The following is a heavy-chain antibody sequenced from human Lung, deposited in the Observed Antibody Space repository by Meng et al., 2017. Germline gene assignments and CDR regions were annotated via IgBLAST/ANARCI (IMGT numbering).Heavy chain of an antibody. V-gene: IGHV1-3*04. J-gene: IGHJ4*02. Sequence: VQLVQSGAEVKKHGASVKVSCQASGYSFTTYGMHWLRQAPGQRLEWMGWINTDNGDTHYSQKFQGRVTITRDTSARTAYMELSSLRSEDTAVYFCARDERGGPYYFDYWGQGTLVTVSS. CDR2: INTDNGDT. CDR3: ARDERGGPYYFDY. CDR1: GYSFTTYG.